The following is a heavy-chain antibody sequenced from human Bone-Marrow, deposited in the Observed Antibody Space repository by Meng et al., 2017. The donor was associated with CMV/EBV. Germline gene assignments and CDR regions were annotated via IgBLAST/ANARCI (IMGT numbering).Heavy chain of an antibody. V-gene: IGHV4-30-4*08. J-gene: IGHJ6*02. D-gene: IGHD3-10*01. CDR1: GGSISSGDYY. CDR2: IYYSGST. CDR3: ARDGLYGSGDYGMDV. Sequence: SETLSLTCTVSGGSISSGDYYWSWIRQPPGKGLEWIGYIYYSGSTYYNPSLKSRVTISVDTSKNQFSLKLSSVTAADTAVYYCARDGLYGSGDYGMDVWGQGTTVTVSS.